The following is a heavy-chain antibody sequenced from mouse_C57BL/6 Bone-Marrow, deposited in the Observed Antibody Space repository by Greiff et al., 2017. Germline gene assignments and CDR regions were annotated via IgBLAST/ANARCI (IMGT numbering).Heavy chain of an antibody. CDR2: IDPSDSYT. V-gene: IGHV1-69*01. CDR1: GYTFTSYW. D-gene: IGHD2-4*01. CDR3: AREGGYDYDVTWFAY. Sequence: QVQLQQPGAELVMPGASVKLSCKASGYTFTSYWMHWVKQRPGQGLEWIGEIDPSDSYTNYNQKVKGKSTLTVDKYSSTAYMQLSSLTSEDSAVYYCAREGGYDYDVTWFAYWGQGTLVTVSA. J-gene: IGHJ3*01.